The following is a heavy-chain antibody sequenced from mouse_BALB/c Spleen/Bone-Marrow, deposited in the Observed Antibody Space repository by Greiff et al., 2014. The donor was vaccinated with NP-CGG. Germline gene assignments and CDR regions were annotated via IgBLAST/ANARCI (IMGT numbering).Heavy chain of an antibody. V-gene: IGHV2-2*02. CDR1: GFSLTTYG. CDR3: ARKGYTGYFDV. Sequence: QVQLKESGPGLVKPSQSPSVTCTVSGFSLTTYGLRWVRQSPGKGLEWLGVIWSGGGTDYNAASISRLIITKDNSKSQVFFKMNSLQTNDTAMYYCARKGYTGYFDVWGAGTTVTVSS. J-gene: IGHJ1*01. CDR2: IWSGGGT. D-gene: IGHD2-2*01.